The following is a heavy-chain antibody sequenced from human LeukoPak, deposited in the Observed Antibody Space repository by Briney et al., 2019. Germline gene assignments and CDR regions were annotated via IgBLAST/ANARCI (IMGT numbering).Heavy chain of an antibody. J-gene: IGHJ5*02. CDR3: ARGGVVVPAAEEVGFDP. V-gene: IGHV4-59*01. Sequence: SETLSLTCTVSGGSISSYYWSWIRQPPGKGLEWIGYIYYSGSTNYNPSLKGRVTISVDTSKNQFSLKLSSVTAADTAVYYCARGGVVVPAAEEVGFDPWGQGTLVTVSS. D-gene: IGHD2-2*01. CDR1: GGSISSYY. CDR2: IYYSGST.